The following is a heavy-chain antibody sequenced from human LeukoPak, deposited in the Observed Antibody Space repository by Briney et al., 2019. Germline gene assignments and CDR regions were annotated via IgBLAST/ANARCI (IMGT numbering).Heavy chain of an antibody. J-gene: IGHJ4*02. CDR1: GYTFTGYY. V-gene: IGHV1-2*02. CDR2: INPNSGGT. CDR3: ARRIVGATDYFDY. Sequence: GASVKVSCKASGYTFTGYYMHWVRQAPGQGLEWMGWINPNSGGTNYAQKFQGRVTMTRDTSISTAYMELRSLRSDDTAVYYCARRIVGATDYFDYWGQGTLVTVSS. D-gene: IGHD1-26*01.